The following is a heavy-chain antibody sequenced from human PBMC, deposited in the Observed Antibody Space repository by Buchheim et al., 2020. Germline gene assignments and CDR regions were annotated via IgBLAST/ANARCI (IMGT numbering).Heavy chain of an antibody. CDR3: AKDVGWCMGHCGSYVY. Sequence: EVQLLESGGGLVQPGGSLRLSCAASGFTFSSYAMSWVRQAPGKGVEWVPAISGWGGSTSYGDSVKGRVPIPRDNSKNTLYLQMNSLRAEDTAVYYCAKDVGWCMGHCGSYVYWGQGTL. CDR2: ISGWGGST. V-gene: IGHV3-23*01. J-gene: IGHJ4*02. D-gene: IGHD1-26*01. CDR1: GFTFSSYA.